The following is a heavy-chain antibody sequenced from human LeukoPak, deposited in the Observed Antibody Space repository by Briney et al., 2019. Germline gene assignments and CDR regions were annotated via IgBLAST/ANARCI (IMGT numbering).Heavy chain of an antibody. J-gene: IGHJ4*02. CDR2: ISFDGSNK. V-gene: IGHV3-30*03. CDR3: ARGPWNNHYFDY. Sequence: QPGGSLRLSCAASGFTFSTYGMHWVRQAPGKGLEWVAVISFDGSNKYYADSVKGRFTISRDNSKNTLYLQMNSLRPEDTAVYYCARGPWNNHYFDYWGQGTLVTVSS. D-gene: IGHD1/OR15-1a*01. CDR1: GFTFSTYG.